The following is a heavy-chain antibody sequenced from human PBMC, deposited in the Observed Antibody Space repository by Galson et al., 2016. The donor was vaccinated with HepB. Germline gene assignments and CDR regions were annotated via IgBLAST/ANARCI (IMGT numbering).Heavy chain of an antibody. CDR1: GYTFTSYG. CDR2: ISAYNRNT. CDR3: AGSPSMSGYGYYDY. Sequence: SVKVSCKASGYTFTSYGISWVRQAPGQGLEWMGWISAYNRNTHYAQNLQDRVTLTTESSTSTAYMELRSLRSDDTAVYYCAGSPSMSGYGYYDYWGQGTLVTVSS. V-gene: IGHV1-18*01. J-gene: IGHJ4*02. D-gene: IGHD2/OR15-2a*01.